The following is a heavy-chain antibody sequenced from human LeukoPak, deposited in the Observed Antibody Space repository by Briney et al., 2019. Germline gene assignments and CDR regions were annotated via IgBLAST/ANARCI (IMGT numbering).Heavy chain of an antibody. J-gene: IGHJ6*04. CDR1: GGTFSSYA. V-gene: IGHV1-69*06. CDR3: ARDYPGYGDYVFLYYYGMDV. CDR2: IIPIFGTT. Sequence: ASVKVSCKASGGTFSSYAISWVRQAPGQGLEWMGGIIPIFGTTNYAQKFQGRVTITADKSTSTAYMEVSSLRSADTAVYYCARDYPGYGDYVFLYYYGMDVWGKGPTVSVSS. D-gene: IGHD4-17*01.